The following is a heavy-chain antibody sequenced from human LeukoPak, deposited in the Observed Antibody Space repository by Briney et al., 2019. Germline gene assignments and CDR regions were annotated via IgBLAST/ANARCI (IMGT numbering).Heavy chain of an antibody. D-gene: IGHD5-18*01. J-gene: IGHJ3*02. V-gene: IGHV4-61*02. CDR2: IYTSGST. CDR3: ARDPIYSSDAFDI. CDR1: GGSFSSGSYY. Sequence: KPSETLSLTCTVSGGSFSSGSYYWSWIRQPAGKGLEWIGRIYTSGSTNYNPSLKSRVTISVDTSKNQFSLKLSSVTAADTAVYYCARDPIYSSDAFDIWGQGTMVTVSS.